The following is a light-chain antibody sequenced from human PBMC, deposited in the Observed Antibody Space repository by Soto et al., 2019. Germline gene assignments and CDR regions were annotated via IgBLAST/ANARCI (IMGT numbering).Light chain of an antibody. CDR3: QQYNSYSPWA. Sequence: DIQMTQAPSTLSASVGDTVTITCRASQTISSWLAWYQQKPGKAPKLLIYGASSLESGVPSRLSGSGSGTEFTLTISSLQPDDFATYYCQQYNSYSPWAFGQGTKV. CDR1: QTISSW. V-gene: IGKV1-5*01. CDR2: GAS. J-gene: IGKJ1*01.